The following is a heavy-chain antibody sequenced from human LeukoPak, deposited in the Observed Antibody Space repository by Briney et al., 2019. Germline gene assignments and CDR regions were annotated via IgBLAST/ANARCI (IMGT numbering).Heavy chain of an antibody. J-gene: IGHJ4*02. CDR3: ARGPITMVRGVLGF. Sequence: ASVKVSCKASGYTFTNYDFNWVRQASGQGLEWMGWMNPNSGNTGYPQKFQGRVTITRNTSISTAYMEPSSLTSDDTGVYYCARGPITMVRGVLGFWGQGTLVTVSS. CDR2: MNPNSGNT. D-gene: IGHD3-10*01. V-gene: IGHV1-8*01. CDR1: GYTFTNYD.